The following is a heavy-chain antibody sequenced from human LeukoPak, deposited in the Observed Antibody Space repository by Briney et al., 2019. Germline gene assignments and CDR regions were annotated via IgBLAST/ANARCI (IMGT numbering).Heavy chain of an antibody. V-gene: IGHV4-59*01. Sequence: PSETLSLTCTVSGGSISSYYWSWIRQPPGKGLEWIGYIYYSGSTNYNPSLKSRVTISVDTSKNQFFLKLSSVTAADTAVYYCARLYYYDSSGPGFDYWGQGTLVTVSS. CDR1: GGSISSYY. CDR2: IYYSGST. J-gene: IGHJ4*02. D-gene: IGHD3-22*01. CDR3: ARLYYYDSSGPGFDY.